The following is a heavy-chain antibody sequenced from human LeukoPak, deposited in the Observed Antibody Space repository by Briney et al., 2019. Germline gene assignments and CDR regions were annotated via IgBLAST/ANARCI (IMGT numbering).Heavy chain of an antibody. CDR1: GFTFSSYA. CDR3: AELGITMIGGV. J-gene: IGHJ6*04. CDR2: ISSSGSTI. Sequence: GGPLRLSCAASGFTFSSYAMHWVRQAPGKGLEWVSYISSSGSTIYYADSVKGRFTISRDNAKNSLYLQMNSLRAEDTAVYYCAELGITMIGGVWGKGTTVTISS. D-gene: IGHD3-10*02. V-gene: IGHV3-48*03.